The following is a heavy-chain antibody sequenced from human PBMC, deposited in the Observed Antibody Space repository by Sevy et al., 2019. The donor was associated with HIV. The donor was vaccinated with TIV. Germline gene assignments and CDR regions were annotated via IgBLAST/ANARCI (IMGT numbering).Heavy chain of an antibody. CDR3: ANSRGRYEGSSWLYYYYLMDV. V-gene: IGHV3-30*18. Sequence: GESLKISCAAAGFTFSRYGMHWARQAPGKGLEWVAVISSDGSDKEYAESVKGRFTVSRDNYKDTVYLQMNSLRLEDTAIYYCANSRGRYEGSSWLYYYYLMDVWGQGTTVTVSS. CDR2: ISSDGSDK. J-gene: IGHJ6*02. D-gene: IGHD6-13*01. CDR1: GFTFSRYG.